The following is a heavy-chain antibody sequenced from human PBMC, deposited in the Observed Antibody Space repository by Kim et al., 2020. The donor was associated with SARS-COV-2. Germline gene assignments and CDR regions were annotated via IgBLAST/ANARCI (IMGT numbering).Heavy chain of an antibody. CDR2: INPSGGST. Sequence: ASVKVSCKASGYTFTSYYMHWVRQAPGQGLEWMGIINPSGGSTSYAQKFQGRVTMTRDTSTSTVYMELSSLRSEDTAVYYCARGGVGGSGSYYKSFDYWGQGTLVTVSS. J-gene: IGHJ4*02. CDR1: GYTFTSYY. V-gene: IGHV1-46*01. CDR3: ARGGVGGSGSYYKSFDY. D-gene: IGHD3-10*01.